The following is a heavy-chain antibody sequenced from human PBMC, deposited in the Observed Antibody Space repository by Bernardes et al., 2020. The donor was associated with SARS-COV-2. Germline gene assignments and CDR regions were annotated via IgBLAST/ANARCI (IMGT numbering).Heavy chain of an antibody. V-gene: IGHV3-30*18. CDR1: GFVFSSYG. Sequence: GGPLSVSCAASGFVFSSYGMHWVRTAPGKGLEWVAVISYDGSEKYYGDSVKGRFTISRDNSKNTLYLQMNSLRAEDTAVYYCAKERPVNRVVANYYYYAMDVWGQGTTVAVSS. CDR2: ISYDGSEK. J-gene: IGHJ6*02. D-gene: IGHD3-22*01. CDR3: AKERPVNRVVANYYYYAMDV.